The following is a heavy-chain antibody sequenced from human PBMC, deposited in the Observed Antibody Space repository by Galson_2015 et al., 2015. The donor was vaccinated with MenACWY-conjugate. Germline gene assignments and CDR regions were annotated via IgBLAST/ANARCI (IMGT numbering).Heavy chain of an antibody. J-gene: IGHJ4*02. CDR2: VSRGGGGT. CDR1: GFSFSTYA. CDR3: ARDSDEKTNSHNDHYFDY. D-gene: IGHD1/OR15-1a*01. Sequence: SLRLSCAASGFSFSTYAIHWVRQAPGNGLEWVSSVSRGGGGTYYADSVKGRFTISRDKSTNTVSLQMNSLRADDTAVYYCARDSDEKTNSHNDHYFDYWGQGTRVTVSS. V-gene: IGHV3-23*01.